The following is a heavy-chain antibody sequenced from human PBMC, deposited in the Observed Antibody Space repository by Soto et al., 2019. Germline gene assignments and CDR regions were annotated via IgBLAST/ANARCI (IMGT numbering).Heavy chain of an antibody. V-gene: IGHV1-18*01. CDR1: GYTFTSYG. D-gene: IGHD4-17*01. CDR3: ARAPLRYGDYSAFDI. Sequence: ASVKVSCKASGYTFTSYGISWVRQAPGQGLEWMGWISAYNGNTNYAQKLQGRVTVTTDTSTSTAYMELRSLRSDDTAVYYCARAPLRYGDYSAFDIWGQVTMVTVSS. J-gene: IGHJ3*02. CDR2: ISAYNGNT.